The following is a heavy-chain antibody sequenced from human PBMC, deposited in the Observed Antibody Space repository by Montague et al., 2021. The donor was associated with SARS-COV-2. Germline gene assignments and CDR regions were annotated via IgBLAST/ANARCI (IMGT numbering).Heavy chain of an antibody. CDR1: GGSVSDYY. CDR3: ARGPRITMIVVVITDVWFDP. Sequence: ETLSLTCAVYGGSVSDYYWSWIRQPPGKGLEWIGEINHSGSTNYNPSLKSRVTTSVDTSKNQFSLKLTSVTAADTAVYYCARGPRITMIVVVITDVWFDPWGQGTLVTVSS. CDR2: INHSGST. D-gene: IGHD3-22*01. J-gene: IGHJ5*02. V-gene: IGHV4-34*01.